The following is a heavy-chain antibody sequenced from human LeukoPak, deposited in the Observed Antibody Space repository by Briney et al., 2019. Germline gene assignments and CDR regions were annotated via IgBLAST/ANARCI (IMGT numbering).Heavy chain of an antibody. J-gene: IGHJ4*02. CDR2: IRSTTDGGTT. Sequence: GGSLRLSCAASGFSFGTDWMNWFRQAPGKGLEWVGLIRSTTDGGTTDTAAPVKGRFVISRDDLRSMVFLQMNSLKTEDTGLYYCSTGGPRRHWGQGTLVTVSS. CDR3: STGGPRRH. CDR1: GFSFGTDW. V-gene: IGHV3-15*01. D-gene: IGHD3-16*01.